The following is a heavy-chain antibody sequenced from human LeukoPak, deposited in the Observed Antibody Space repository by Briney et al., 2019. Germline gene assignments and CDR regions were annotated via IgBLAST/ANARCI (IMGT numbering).Heavy chain of an antibody. Sequence: GASVKVSCKASGGTFSSYAISWVRQAPGQGLEWMGRIIPIIGIANYAQKFQGRVTITADKSTSTAYMELSSLRSEDTAVYYCARDRSSGIYWDACDIWGQGTMVTVSS. CDR1: GGTFSSYA. CDR3: ARDRSSGIYWDACDI. J-gene: IGHJ3*02. V-gene: IGHV1-69*04. D-gene: IGHD1-26*01. CDR2: IIPIIGIA.